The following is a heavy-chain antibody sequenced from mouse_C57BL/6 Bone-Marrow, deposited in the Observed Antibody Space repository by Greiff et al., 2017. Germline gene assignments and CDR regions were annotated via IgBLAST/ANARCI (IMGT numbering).Heavy chain of an antibody. CDR3: ARSTNFDY. Sequence: QVQLQQSGAELVRPGASVKLSCKASGYTFTDYYINWVKQRPGQGLEWIARIYPGSGNTYYNEKFKGKATLTVEKSSSTAYMQLSSLTSEDSAVYFCARSTNFDYWGQGTTLTVSS. J-gene: IGHJ2*01. V-gene: IGHV1-76*01. CDR1: GYTFTDYY. CDR2: IYPGSGNT. D-gene: IGHD1-3*01.